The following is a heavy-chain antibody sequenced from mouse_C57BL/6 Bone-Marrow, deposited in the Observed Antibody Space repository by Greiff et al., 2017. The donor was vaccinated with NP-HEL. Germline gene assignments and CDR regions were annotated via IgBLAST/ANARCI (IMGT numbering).Heavy chain of an antibody. Sequence: QVQLQQPGAELVKPGASVKLSCKASGYTFTSYWMQWVKQRPGQGLEWIGEIDPSDSYTNYNQKFKGKATLTVDTSSSTAYMQLSSLTSEDSAVYYCARAHSYYAMDYWGQGTSVTVSS. V-gene: IGHV1-50*01. CDR3: ARAHSYYAMDY. CDR1: GYTFTSYW. J-gene: IGHJ4*01. CDR2: IDPSDSYT.